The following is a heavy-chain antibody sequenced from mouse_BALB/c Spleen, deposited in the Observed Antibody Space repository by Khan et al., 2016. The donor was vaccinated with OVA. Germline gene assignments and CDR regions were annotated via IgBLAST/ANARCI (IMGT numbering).Heavy chain of an antibody. J-gene: IGHJ3*01. CDR3: ESDYGRSFWFSY. CDR2: VNPYNDGT. V-gene: IGHV1S136*01. Sequence: IQLVQSGPELVKPGASVKMSCKATGYTFTNYIIHWVKQTPGQGLEWIGYVNPYNDGTNYNEKFKGKATLTSDKSSSTAYMELSGLTSEDSAVYSCESDYGRSFWFSYWGQGTLVTVSA. CDR1: GYTFTNYI. D-gene: IGHD1-1*01.